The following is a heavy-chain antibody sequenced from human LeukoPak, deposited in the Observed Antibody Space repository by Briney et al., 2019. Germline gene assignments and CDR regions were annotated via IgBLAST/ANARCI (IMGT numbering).Heavy chain of an antibody. CDR2: IKQDGSEK. J-gene: IGHJ5*02. D-gene: IGHD3-10*01. CDR3: ARDGEWGQIDRSPTDA. CDR1: GFTFSSYW. V-gene: IGHV3-7*01. Sequence: GGSLRLSCAASGFTFSSYWTSWVRQAPGKGLEWVANIKQDGSEKYYVDSVKGRFTISRDNAKNSLYLQMNSLRAEDTAVYYCARDGEWGQIDRSPTDAWGQGTLVTVSS.